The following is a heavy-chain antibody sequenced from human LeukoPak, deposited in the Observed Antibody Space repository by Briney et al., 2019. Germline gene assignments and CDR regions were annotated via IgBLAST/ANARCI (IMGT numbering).Heavy chain of an antibody. CDR1: GYTFTDYY. Sequence: ASVTVSFKASGYTFTDYYMHWVGQARGQGGEGVGWINPNSGGTNYAQKFQGTVTMTRDTSISTAYMELSRLRSDDTVVYYCAIGGYYDSSGMWAFDIWGQGTMVTVSS. J-gene: IGHJ3*02. D-gene: IGHD3-22*01. CDR3: AIGGYYDSSGMWAFDI. CDR2: INPNSGGT. V-gene: IGHV1-2*02.